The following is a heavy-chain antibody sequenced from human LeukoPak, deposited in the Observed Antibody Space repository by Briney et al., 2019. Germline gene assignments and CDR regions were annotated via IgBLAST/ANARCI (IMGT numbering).Heavy chain of an antibody. Sequence: GGSLRLSCAASGFTFSSYAMSWVRQAPGKGLEWVSAISGSGGSTYYADSVKGRFTISRDNSRNTLYLQMNSLRAEDTAVYYCAKDYYDSSGYRSKDFDYWGQGTLVTVSS. CDR1: GFTFSSYA. D-gene: IGHD3-22*01. J-gene: IGHJ4*02. CDR2: ISGSGGST. CDR3: AKDYYDSSGYRSKDFDY. V-gene: IGHV3-23*01.